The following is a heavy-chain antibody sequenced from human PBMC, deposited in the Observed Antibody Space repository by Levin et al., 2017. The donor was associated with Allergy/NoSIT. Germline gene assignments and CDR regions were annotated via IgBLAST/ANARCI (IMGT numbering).Heavy chain of an antibody. V-gene: IGHV1-46*01. J-gene: IGHJ3*02. CDR3: ARGDARELDKALAFDI. Sequence: GESLKISCKASGYTFTSYYMHWVRQAPGQGLEWMGIINPSGGSTSYAQKFQGRVTMTRDTSTSTVYMELSSLRSEDTAVYYCARGDARELDKALAFDIWGQGTMVTVSS. D-gene: IGHD1-26*01. CDR2: INPSGGST. CDR1: GYTFTSYY.